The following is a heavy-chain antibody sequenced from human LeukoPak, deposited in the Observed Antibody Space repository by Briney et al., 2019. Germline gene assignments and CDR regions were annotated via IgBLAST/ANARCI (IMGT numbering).Heavy chain of an antibody. Sequence: GGSLRLSCAASGFTFSSYSMNWVRQAPGKGLEWVSSISSSSSYIYYADSVKGRFTISRDNAKNSLYLQMNSLRAEDTAVYYCAREGIAASTFDYWGQGTLVTVSS. CDR2: ISSSSSYI. D-gene: IGHD6-13*01. CDR3: AREGIAASTFDY. CDR1: GFTFSSYS. V-gene: IGHV3-21*01. J-gene: IGHJ4*02.